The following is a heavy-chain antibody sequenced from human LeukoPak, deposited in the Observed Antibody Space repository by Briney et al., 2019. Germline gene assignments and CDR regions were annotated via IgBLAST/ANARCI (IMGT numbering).Heavy chain of an antibody. J-gene: IGHJ3*01. V-gene: IGHV3-11*01. D-gene: IGHD2-15*01. CDR1: GFTFSDYY. CDR3: ARGRPLADSFFDF. CDR2: ISGSGSTI. Sequence: PGGSLRLSCAASGFTFSDYYMSWIRQAPGKGLEWVSYISGSGSTIYYADSVKGRFTISRDNAKNSLYLQVNSLRAEDTAVYYCARGRPLADSFFDFWGQGTMVTVSS.